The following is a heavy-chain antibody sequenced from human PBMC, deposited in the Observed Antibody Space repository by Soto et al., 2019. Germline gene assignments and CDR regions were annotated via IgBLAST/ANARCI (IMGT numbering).Heavy chain of an antibody. CDR3: ARAPLQSNWNYLYWFDP. Sequence: ASVKVSCKASGYTFTSYGISWVRQAPGQGFEWMGWISAYNGNTNYAQKLQGRVTMTTDTSTSTAYMELRSLRSDDTAVYYCARAPLQSNWNYLYWFDPWGQGTLVTVSS. CDR1: GYTFTSYG. D-gene: IGHD1-7*01. CDR2: ISAYNGNT. V-gene: IGHV1-18*01. J-gene: IGHJ5*02.